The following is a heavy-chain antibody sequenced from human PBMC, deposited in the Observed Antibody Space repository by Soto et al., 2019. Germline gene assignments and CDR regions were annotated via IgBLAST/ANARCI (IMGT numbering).Heavy chain of an antibody. CDR3: AREGDIVVVPAAMPWFDP. CDR2: IIPIFGTA. CDR1: GGTFSSYA. J-gene: IGHJ5*02. D-gene: IGHD2-2*01. V-gene: IGHV1-69*13. Sequence: SVKVSCKASGGTFSSYAISWVRRAPGQGLEWMVGIIPIFGTANYAQKFQGRVTITADESTSTAYMELSSLRSEDTAVYYCAREGDIVVVPAAMPWFDPWGQGTLVTVSS.